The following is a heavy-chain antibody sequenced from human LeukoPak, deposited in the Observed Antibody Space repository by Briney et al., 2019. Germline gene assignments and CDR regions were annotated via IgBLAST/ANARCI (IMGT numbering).Heavy chain of an antibody. D-gene: IGHD3-16*01. CDR2: ISSSSSTI. V-gene: IGHV3-48*01. CDR3: ARDPPVVI. J-gene: IGHJ3*02. Sequence: GGSLRLSCAASGFTFSSYSMIWARQAPGKGLEWVSYISSSSSTIYYADSVKGRFTISRDNAKNSLYLQMNSLRAEDTAVYYCARDPPVVIWGQGTMVTVSS. CDR1: GFTFSSYS.